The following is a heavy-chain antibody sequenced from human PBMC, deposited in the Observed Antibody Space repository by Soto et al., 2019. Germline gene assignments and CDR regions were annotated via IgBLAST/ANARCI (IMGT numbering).Heavy chain of an antibody. CDR2: IYYSGST. CDR1: GGSVSSGSYY. Sequence: SETLSLTCTVSGGSVSSGSYYWSWIRQPPGKGLEWIGYIYYSGSTNFNPSLKSRVTISVDTSKNQFSLKLSSVTAADTAVYYCARQTYYDFWSGYYTEPFDPWGQGTLVTVSS. J-gene: IGHJ5*02. V-gene: IGHV4-61*01. D-gene: IGHD3-3*01. CDR3: ARQTYYDFWSGYYTEPFDP.